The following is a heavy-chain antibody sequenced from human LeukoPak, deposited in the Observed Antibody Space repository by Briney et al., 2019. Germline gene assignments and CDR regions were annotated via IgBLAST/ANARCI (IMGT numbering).Heavy chain of an antibody. CDR2: TYYSGST. V-gene: IGHV4-39*01. J-gene: IGHJ6*02. CDR3: ARHRREMATITYYYYYGMDV. D-gene: IGHD5-24*01. Sequence: SETLSLTCTVSGGSISSSSYYWGWIRQPPGKGLEWIGSTYYSGSTYYNPSLKSRVTISVDTSKNQFFLKLSSVTAANTAVYYCARHRREMATITYYYYYGMDVWGQGTTVTVSS. CDR1: GGSISSSSYY.